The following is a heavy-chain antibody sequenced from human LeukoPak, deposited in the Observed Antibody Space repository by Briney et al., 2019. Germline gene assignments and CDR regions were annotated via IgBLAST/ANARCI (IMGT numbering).Heavy chain of an antibody. J-gene: IGHJ4*02. CDR1: GYTFTNYY. CDR3: ARAYYYDSSDFDY. V-gene: IGHV1-46*01. Sequence: ASVKVSCKASGYTFTNYYIHWVRQAPGQGLEWMGLINPGGDNTDYAQKFQGRVTMTRDMSTSTVYMELSSLRSEDTAVYYCARAYYYDSSDFDYWGQGTLVTVSS. CDR2: INPGGDNT. D-gene: IGHD3-22*01.